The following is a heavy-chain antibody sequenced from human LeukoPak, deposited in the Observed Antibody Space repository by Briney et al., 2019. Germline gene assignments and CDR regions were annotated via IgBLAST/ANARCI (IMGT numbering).Heavy chain of an antibody. D-gene: IGHD2-15*01. V-gene: IGHV3-23*01. CDR2: ISGSGGST. J-gene: IGHJ4*02. CDR3: AKDRLVVVAATHLDY. CDR1: GFTFSSYA. Sequence: GGSLRLSCAASGFTFSSYAMSWVRQAPGKGLEWVSAISGSGGSTYYADSVKGRFTISRDNSKNTLYLQMNSLRAEDTAVYYCAKDRLVVVAATHLDYWGQGTLVTVSS.